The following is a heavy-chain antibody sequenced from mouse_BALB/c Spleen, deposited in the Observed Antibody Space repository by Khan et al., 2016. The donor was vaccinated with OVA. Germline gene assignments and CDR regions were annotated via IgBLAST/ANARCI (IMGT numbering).Heavy chain of an antibody. J-gene: IGHJ4*01. CDR3: ARQPYYHYNVMDY. V-gene: IGHV2-6-1*01. CDR2: IWSDGST. D-gene: IGHD2-10*01. CDR1: GFSLTNYG. Sequence: VKLVESGPGLVAPSQSLSITCTISGFSLTNYGVHWVRQPPGKGLEWLVVIWSDGSTTYNSALKSSLTISKDNSRSQVFLKMNSLQTDDTAMYFCARQPYYHYNVMDYWGQGTSVTVSS.